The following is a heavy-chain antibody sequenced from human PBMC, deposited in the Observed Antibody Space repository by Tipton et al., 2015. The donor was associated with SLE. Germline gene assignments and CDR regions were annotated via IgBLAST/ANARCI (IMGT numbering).Heavy chain of an antibody. D-gene: IGHD3-16*01. CDR1: GGSITSSSYF. CDR2: IYYSGST. CDR3: ARGGGTY. Sequence: TLSLTCSVSGGSITSSSYFWGWIRQPPGKGLEWIGYIYYSGSTNYNPSLKSRVTISVDTSKNQFSLKLSSVTAADTAVYYCARGGGTYWGQGTLVTVSS. V-gene: IGHV4-61*05. J-gene: IGHJ4*02.